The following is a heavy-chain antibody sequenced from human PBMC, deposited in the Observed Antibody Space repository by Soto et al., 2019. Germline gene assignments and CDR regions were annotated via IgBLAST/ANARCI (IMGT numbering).Heavy chain of an antibody. V-gene: IGHV3-11*06. CDR3: AKQGSYCGGDCYSDY. J-gene: IGHJ4*02. D-gene: IGHD2-21*02. CDR1: GFTFSDYY. CDR2: ISSSSSYT. Sequence: QVQLVESGGGLVKPGGSLRLSCAASGFTFSDYYMSSIRQAPGKGLEWVSYISSSSSYTNYADSVKGRFTISRDNAKNSLYLQMNSLRAEDTAVYYCAKQGSYCGGDCYSDYWGQGTLVTVSS.